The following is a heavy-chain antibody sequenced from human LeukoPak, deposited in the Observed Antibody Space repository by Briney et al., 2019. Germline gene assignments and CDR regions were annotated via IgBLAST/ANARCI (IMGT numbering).Heavy chain of an antibody. D-gene: IGHD3-3*01. CDR2: ISSSGGII. CDR3: AKDQYYDFWSDPADYMDV. CDR1: GFTINSYS. V-gene: IGHV3-48*04. J-gene: IGHJ6*03. Sequence: QPGGSLRLSCAASGFTINSYSMNWVRQAPGKGLEWVSYISSSGGIIDYADSVKGRFTISRDNAKNSLYLQMNSLRAEDTAVYYCAKDQYYDFWSDPADYMDVWGKGTTVTVSS.